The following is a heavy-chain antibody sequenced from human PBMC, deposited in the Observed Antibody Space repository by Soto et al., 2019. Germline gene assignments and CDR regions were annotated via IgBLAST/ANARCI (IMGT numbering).Heavy chain of an antibody. V-gene: IGHV3-48*03. CDR3: ARFGEGDSGYYPEFDY. CDR2: ISNDGTTI. D-gene: IGHD3-22*01. Sequence: EVQLVESGGGSVQPGGSLRLSCAVSGFSFSLYEMNWVRQAPGKGLEWVSYISNDGTTIYYADSVQGRFTISRDNAKNSLFLQMDSLRAEDAGVYYCARFGEGDSGYYPEFDYWGQGTPVTVSS. CDR1: GFSFSLYE. J-gene: IGHJ4*02.